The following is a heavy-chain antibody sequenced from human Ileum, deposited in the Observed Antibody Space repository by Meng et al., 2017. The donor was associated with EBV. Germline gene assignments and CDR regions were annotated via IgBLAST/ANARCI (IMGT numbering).Heavy chain of an antibody. V-gene: IGHV4-39*01. J-gene: IGHJ5*02. CDR1: VGPINCSCYF. D-gene: IGHD6-13*01. CDR2: IYYSGRT. Sequence: HVQSQGPGLWNPSGPLSPTCPVSVGPINCSCYFWGWIRQPPGKGLEWIGSIYYSGRTYYNPSLKSRVTISVDTSKNQFSLKLSSVTAADTAVYYCARPIAAAGWFDPWGQGTLVTVSS. CDR3: ARPIAAAGWFDP.